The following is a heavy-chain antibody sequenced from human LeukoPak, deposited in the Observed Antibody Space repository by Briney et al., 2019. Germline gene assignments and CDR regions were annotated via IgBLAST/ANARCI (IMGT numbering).Heavy chain of an antibody. D-gene: IGHD5-18*01. V-gene: IGHV4-34*01. CDR3: ARGDTAMVSRRSGPLYY. CDR2: INHSGST. Sequence: HSETLSLTCAVYGGSFSGYYWSWIRQPPGKGLEWIGEINHSGSTNYNPSLKSRVTISVDTSKNQFSLKLSSVTAADTAVYYCARGDTAMVSRRSGPLYYRGQGTLVTVSS. CDR1: GGSFSGYY. J-gene: IGHJ4*02.